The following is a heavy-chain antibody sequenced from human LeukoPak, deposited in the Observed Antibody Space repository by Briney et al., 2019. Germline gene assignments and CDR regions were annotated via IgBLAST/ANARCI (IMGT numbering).Heavy chain of an antibody. CDR3: ARDYVYGSGSYYNRGFDY. Sequence: NPSETLSLTCTVSGGSVSSGAYYWSWIRQPPGKGLEWLGYIYSSGSTNYNPSLESRVTMSVDTSKNQFSLKLSSVTAADTAVYYCARDYVYGSGSYYNRGFDYWGQGTLVTVSS. CDR1: GGSVSSGAYY. CDR2: IYSSGST. D-gene: IGHD3-10*01. V-gene: IGHV4-61*08. J-gene: IGHJ4*02.